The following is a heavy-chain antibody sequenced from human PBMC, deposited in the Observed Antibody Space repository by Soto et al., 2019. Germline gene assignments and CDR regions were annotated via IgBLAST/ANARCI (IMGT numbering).Heavy chain of an antibody. CDR3: ARGHPRYNWNYERTDYFDY. V-gene: IGHV4-31*03. CDR1: GGSISSGGYY. D-gene: IGHD1-7*01. CDR2: VYYSGST. Sequence: QVQLQESGPGLVKPSQTLSLTCTVSGGSISSGGYYWSWIRQHPGKGLEWIGSVYYSGSTYYNPSLMSRVTTSRDTSKIQFSLKLSAVTAADTAVYCCARGHPRYNWNYERTDYFDYRGQRTLVTVSS. J-gene: IGHJ4*02.